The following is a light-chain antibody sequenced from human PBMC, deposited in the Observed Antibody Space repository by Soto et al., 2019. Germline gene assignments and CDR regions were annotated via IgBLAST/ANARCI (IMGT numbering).Light chain of an antibody. V-gene: IGKV1-39*01. J-gene: IGKJ1*01. CDR1: QSISSY. CDR3: QESYSTPRT. CDR2: AAS. Sequence: DVQMTQSPSSLSASVGDRVTITCRASQSISSYLNWYQQKPGKAPKLLIYAASSLQSGIPSRFSGSRSGTYFTRTIGSLQPADLATYYCQESYSTPRTFGQGNKVEIK.